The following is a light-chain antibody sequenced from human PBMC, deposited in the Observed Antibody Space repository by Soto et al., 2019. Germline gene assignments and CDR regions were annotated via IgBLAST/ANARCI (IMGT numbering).Light chain of an antibody. V-gene: IGLV2-14*01. CDR1: SSDVGGYNY. CDR2: EVS. Sequence: QSALTQPASVSGSPGQSITISCTGTSSDVGGYNYVSWYQQHPAKAPKLMIYEVSNRPSGVSNRFSGSKSGNTGSLTIAGLQAEDEADYYCSSYTRSSTVVFGGGTKLTVL. CDR3: SSYTRSSTVV. J-gene: IGLJ2*01.